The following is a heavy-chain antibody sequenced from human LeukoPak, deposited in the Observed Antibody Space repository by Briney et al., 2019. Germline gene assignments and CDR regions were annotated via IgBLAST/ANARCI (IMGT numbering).Heavy chain of an antibody. CDR3: AKDDRDAIPQLPHFDY. CDR1: GFTFSSYG. D-gene: IGHD2-2*01. J-gene: IGHJ4*02. V-gene: IGHV3-30*02. Sequence: GGSLRLSCAASGFTFSSYGMHWVRQAPGKGLEWVAFIRYDGSNKYYADSVKGRFTISRDNSKNTLYLQMNSLRAEDTAVYYCAKDDRDAIPQLPHFDYWGQGTLVTVSS. CDR2: IRYDGSNK.